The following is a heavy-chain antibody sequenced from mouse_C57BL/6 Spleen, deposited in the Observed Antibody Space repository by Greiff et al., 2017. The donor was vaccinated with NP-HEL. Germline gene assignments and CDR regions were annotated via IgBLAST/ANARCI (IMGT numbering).Heavy chain of an antibody. CDR3: TRIYYYGSSPYYFDY. Sequence: LVESGAELVRPGASVTLSCKASGYTFTDYEMHWVKQTPVHGLEWIGAIDPETGGTAYNQKFKGKAILTADKSSSTAYMELRSLTSEDSAVYYCTRIYYYGSSPYYFDYWGQGTTLTVSS. V-gene: IGHV1-15*01. J-gene: IGHJ2*01. CDR1: GYTFTDYE. CDR2: IDPETGGT. D-gene: IGHD1-1*01.